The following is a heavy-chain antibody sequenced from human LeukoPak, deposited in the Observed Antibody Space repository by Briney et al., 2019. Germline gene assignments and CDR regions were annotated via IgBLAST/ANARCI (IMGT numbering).Heavy chain of an antibody. V-gene: IGHV1-2*02. J-gene: IGHJ1*01. CDR2: INPNSGGT. CDR3: AASYGDYVLYFQH. CDR1: GYTFTGYY. D-gene: IGHD4-17*01. Sequence: ASVKVSCKASGYTFTGYYMRWVRQAPGQGLEWMGWINPNSGGTNYAQKFQGRVTMTRDTSISTAYMELSRLRSDDTAVYYCAASYGDYVLYFQHWGQGTLVTVSS.